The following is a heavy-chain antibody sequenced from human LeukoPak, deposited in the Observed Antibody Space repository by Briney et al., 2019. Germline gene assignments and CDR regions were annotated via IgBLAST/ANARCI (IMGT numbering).Heavy chain of an antibody. Sequence: GGSLRLSCAAFGFIVRSNHINWVRQAPGMGLEWVSITYSGETTYYADSVRGRFIISGDDSKNTLSLEMNDLRVEDTAVYYCARERPDSRNLDSWGRGALVTVSS. D-gene: IGHD1-14*01. CDR3: ARERPDSRNLDS. CDR2: TYSGETT. V-gene: IGHV3-66*01. CDR1: GFIVRSNH. J-gene: IGHJ4*02.